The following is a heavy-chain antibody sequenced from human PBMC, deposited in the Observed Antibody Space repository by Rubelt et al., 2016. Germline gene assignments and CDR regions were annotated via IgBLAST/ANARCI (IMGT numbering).Heavy chain of an antibody. J-gene: IGHJ3*02. V-gene: IGHV3-48*03. CDR3: TNHGLDAFDI. Sequence: EVQLLESGGGLVQHGGSLRLSCAASGFTFSNYDMNWVGQAPRKGLEWRSCISGSASTIHYADSVKGRFTISRDNAKNSPFLQMSSLRAEDTAVYYCTNHGLDAFDIWGQGTMVTVSS. D-gene: IGHD1-14*01. CDR1: GFTFSNYD. CDR2: ISGSASTI.